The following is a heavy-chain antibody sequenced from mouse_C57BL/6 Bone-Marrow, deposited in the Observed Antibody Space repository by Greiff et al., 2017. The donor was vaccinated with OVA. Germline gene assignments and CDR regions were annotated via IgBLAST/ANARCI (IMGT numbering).Heavy chain of an antibody. J-gene: IGHJ4*01. CDR2: IYPGDGDT. CDR1: GYAFSSSW. D-gene: IGHD4-1*01. CDR3: ARWGLTGTGAMDY. Sequence: VQLQQSGPELVKPGASVKISCKASGYAFSSSWMNWVKQRPGKGLEWIGRIYPGDGDTDYNGKFKGKATLTADKSSSTAYMQLSSLTSEDSAVDFCARWGLTGTGAMDYWGQGTSVTVSS. V-gene: IGHV1-82*01.